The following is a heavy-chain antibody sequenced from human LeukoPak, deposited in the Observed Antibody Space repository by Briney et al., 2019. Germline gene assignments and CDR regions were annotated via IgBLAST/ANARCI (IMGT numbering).Heavy chain of an antibody. V-gene: IGHV3-7*03. Sequence: GGSLRLSCAASGFTFNYYWMNWVRQAPGKGLEWVANIKQGGSEIYYVDSVKGRFTISRDNAKNSLYLQMNSLRAEDTAVYYCTKDEPGSSWFNWGQGTLVTVSS. CDR2: IKQGGSEI. J-gene: IGHJ4*02. D-gene: IGHD6-13*01. CDR1: GFTFNYYW. CDR3: TKDEPGSSWFN.